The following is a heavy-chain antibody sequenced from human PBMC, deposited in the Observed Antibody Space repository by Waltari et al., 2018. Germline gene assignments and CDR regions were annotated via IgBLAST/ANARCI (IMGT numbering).Heavy chain of an antibody. D-gene: IGHD1-26*01. J-gene: IGHJ5*02. CDR2: IIPILGIA. Sequence: QVQLVQSGAEVKKPGSSVKVSCKASGGTFSSYTISWVRQAPGQGLEWMGRIIPILGIANYAQKFQGRVTITADKSTSTAYMELSSLRSEDTAVYYCARGEVGPTYPGWFDPWGQGTLVTVSS. CDR3: ARGEVGPTYPGWFDP. CDR1: GGTFSSYT. V-gene: IGHV1-69*02.